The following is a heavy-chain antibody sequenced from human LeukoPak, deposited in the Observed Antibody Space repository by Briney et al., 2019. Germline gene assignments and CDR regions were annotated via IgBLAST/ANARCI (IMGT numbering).Heavy chain of an antibody. Sequence: SQTLSLTCAISGDSVSSNSAAWNWIRQSPSRGLEWLGRTYYRSKWYNDYAVSVKSRITINPDTSKNQFSLQLNSVTPEDTAVYYCARDRRDFWSGRYDAFDIWGQGTMVTVSS. D-gene: IGHD3-3*01. J-gene: IGHJ3*02. CDR2: TYYRSKWYN. CDR3: ARDRRDFWSGRYDAFDI. CDR1: GDSVSSNSAA. V-gene: IGHV6-1*01.